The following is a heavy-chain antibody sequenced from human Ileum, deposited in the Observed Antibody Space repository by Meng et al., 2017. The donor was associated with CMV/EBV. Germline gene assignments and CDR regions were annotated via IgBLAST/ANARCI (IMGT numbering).Heavy chain of an antibody. V-gene: IGHV3-23*01. D-gene: IGHD6-13*01. Sequence: GGSLRLSCVASGFSFSNYAMSWVRQAPGRGLEWVSDVFGSGDVTYYADSVKGRFTISRDNSKNTLYLQMNSLRAEDTAIYYCAKDVSGTSWVYLDYWGRGTLVTVSS. J-gene: IGHJ4*02. CDR3: AKDVSGTSWVYLDY. CDR1: GFSFSNYA. CDR2: VFGSGDVT.